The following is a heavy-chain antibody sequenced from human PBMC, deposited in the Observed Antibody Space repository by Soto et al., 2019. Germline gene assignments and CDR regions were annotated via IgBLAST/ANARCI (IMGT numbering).Heavy chain of an antibody. J-gene: IGHJ4*02. D-gene: IGHD3-10*01. CDR3: ARDQGVRGVHNVRVDY. Sequence: GGSLRLSCAASGFTFSSYAMHWVRQAPGKGLEWVAVISYDGSNKYYADSVKGRFTISRDNAKNTLYLQMNSLRAEDTAVYYCARDQGVRGVHNVRVDYWGQGTLVTVSS. CDR1: GFTFSSYA. CDR2: ISYDGSNK. V-gene: IGHV3-30-3*01.